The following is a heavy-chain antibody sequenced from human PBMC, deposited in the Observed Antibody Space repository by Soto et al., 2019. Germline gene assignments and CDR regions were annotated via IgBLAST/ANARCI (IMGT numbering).Heavy chain of an antibody. Sequence: GGSLRLSCAASGFTFSSYGMHWVRQAPGKGLEWVAVISYDGSNKYYADSVKGRFTISRDNSKNTLYLQMNSLRAEDTAVYYCAKDREALEWLLGYYGMDVWGQGTTVTVSS. CDR3: AKDREALEWLLGYYGMDV. D-gene: IGHD3-3*01. J-gene: IGHJ6*02. CDR2: ISYDGSNK. V-gene: IGHV3-30*18. CDR1: GFTFSSYG.